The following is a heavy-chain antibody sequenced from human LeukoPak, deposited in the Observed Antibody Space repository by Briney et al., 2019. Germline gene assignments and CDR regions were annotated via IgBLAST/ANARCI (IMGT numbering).Heavy chain of an antibody. V-gene: IGHV3-21*01. CDR2: ISSSSAHI. D-gene: IGHD1-26*01. J-gene: IGHJ4*02. CDR1: GVTFSSYS. CDR3: ARDIGGSYTAIDY. Sequence: GGSLRLSCAASGVTFSSYSMNWVRQAPGKGLEWVSFISSSSAHINYADSVKGRFTISRDNPSNSLYLQMNGLRAEDTAVYYCARDIGGSYTAIDYWGQGTLVTVSS.